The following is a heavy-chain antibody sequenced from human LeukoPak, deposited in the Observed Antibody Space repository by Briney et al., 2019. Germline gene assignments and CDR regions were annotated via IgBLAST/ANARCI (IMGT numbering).Heavy chain of an antibody. V-gene: IGHV1-46*01. CDR1: GYTFTSYY. CDR2: INPSDGST. J-gene: IGHJ6*02. CDR3: ARAQGYCSGGSCYRYYYYGMDV. Sequence: ASVKVSCKASGYTFTSYYIHWVRQAPGQGLEWMGMINPSDGSTNYAQKFQGRVTMTRDTSTSTVYMYLSSLRSEDTAVYYCARAQGYCSGGSCYRYYYYGMDVWGQGTTVTVSS. D-gene: IGHD2-15*01.